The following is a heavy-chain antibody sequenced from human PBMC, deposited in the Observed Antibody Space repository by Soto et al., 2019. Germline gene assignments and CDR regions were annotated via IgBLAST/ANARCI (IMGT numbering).Heavy chain of an antibody. CDR3: AAEIYSGGDCCHFDY. J-gene: IGHJ4*02. V-gene: IGHV1-58*01. D-gene: IGHD2-21*02. CDR2: IIIGSGIT. CDR1: GFKFTNSP. Sequence: GASVKVSCKTSGFKFTNSPVQWVRQARGQRLEWIGWIIIGSGITKYLQNLQGRINIARDTATGTAYTELSGLRSEDTAMYYCAAEIYSGGDCCHFDYWGQGTQVTVSS.